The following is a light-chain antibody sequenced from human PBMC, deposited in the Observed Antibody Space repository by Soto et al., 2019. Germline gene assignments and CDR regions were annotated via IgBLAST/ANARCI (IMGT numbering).Light chain of an antibody. Sequence: EIVLTQSPGTLSLSPGERATLYCRASQSVSNSYLAWYQQKPGQAPRLLIYGAFSRATDAPDRFSGSESGTDFTLTIDRLAPEDSAVYFCQQYGSSITFGQGTRLEIK. V-gene: IGKV3-20*01. CDR2: GAF. CDR3: QQYGSSIT. CDR1: QSVSNSY. J-gene: IGKJ5*01.